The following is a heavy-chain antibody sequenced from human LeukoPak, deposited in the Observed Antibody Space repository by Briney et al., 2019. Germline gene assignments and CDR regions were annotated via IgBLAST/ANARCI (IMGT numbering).Heavy chain of an antibody. Sequence: SETLSLTCTVSGGSISSHYWSWIRQPPGKGLEWIGYIYYSGSTNYNPSLKSRVTISEDTSKSQVPLKLSSVTAADTAVYFCARGKFGDFEDWGQGTTVTVSS. V-gene: IGHV4-59*11. D-gene: IGHD4-17*01. CDR1: GGSISSHY. CDR3: ARGKFGDFED. J-gene: IGHJ6*02. CDR2: IYYSGST.